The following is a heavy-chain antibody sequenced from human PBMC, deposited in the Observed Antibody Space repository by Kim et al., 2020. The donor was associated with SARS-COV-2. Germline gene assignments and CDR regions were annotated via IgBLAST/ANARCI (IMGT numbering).Heavy chain of an antibody. J-gene: IGHJ4*01. V-gene: IGHV3-48*02. D-gene: IGHD5-12*01. CDR2: MSARSGPI. CDR1: GFNFGTFT. CDR3: ARNVGGYGLFDF. Sequence: GGSLRLSCVASGFNFGTFTMSWVRQAPGKGLEWVSYMSARSGPIFYAASVEGRFTISRDNADNSLYPQMDSLRDEDTAVYYCARNVGGYGLFDFWGHGT.